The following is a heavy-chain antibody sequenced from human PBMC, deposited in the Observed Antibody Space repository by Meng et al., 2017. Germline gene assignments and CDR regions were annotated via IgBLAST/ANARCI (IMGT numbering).Heavy chain of an antibody. Sequence: GVLRLSCTVSGGSISSSNWWSWVRQPPGKGLEWIGEIYHSGSTNYNPSLKSRVTISVDKSKNQFSLKLSSVTAADTAVYYCAKERLGELSPLYYWGQGTLVTVSS. V-gene: IGHV4-4*02. CDR2: IYHSGST. CDR3: AKERLGELSPLYY. CDR1: GGSISSSNW. D-gene: IGHD3-16*02. J-gene: IGHJ4*02.